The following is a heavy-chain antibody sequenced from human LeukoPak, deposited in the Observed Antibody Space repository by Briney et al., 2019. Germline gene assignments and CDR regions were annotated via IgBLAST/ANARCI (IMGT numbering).Heavy chain of an antibody. V-gene: IGHV3-23*01. Sequence: GGSLRLSCAASGFTFSSYAMSWVRQAPGKGLEWVSTISASGDSTYYADSVKGRFTISRDNSKNTLYLQMNSLRAEDTAVYYCANFWSGYSNTRYFDYWGQGTLVTVSS. J-gene: IGHJ4*02. CDR2: ISASGDST. CDR3: ANFWSGYSNTRYFDY. CDR1: GFTFSSYA. D-gene: IGHD3-3*01.